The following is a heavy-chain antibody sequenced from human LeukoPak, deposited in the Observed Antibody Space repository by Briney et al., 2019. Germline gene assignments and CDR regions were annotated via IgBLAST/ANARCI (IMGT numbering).Heavy chain of an antibody. CDR2: ISFDGSNK. D-gene: IGHD3-22*01. CDR3: AKEAQYYYDSSAYYDY. Sequence: GGSLRLSCAASGFTFSSYEMNWVRQAPGKGLEWVAVISFDGSNKKYGDSVKGRFTISRDNSKNTLYLQMNSLRTADTAVYFCAKEAQYYYDSSAYYDYWGQGTLVTVSS. V-gene: IGHV3-30*18. J-gene: IGHJ4*02. CDR1: GFTFSSYE.